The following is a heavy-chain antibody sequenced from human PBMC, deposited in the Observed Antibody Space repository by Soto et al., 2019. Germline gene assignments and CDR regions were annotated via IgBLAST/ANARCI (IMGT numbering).Heavy chain of an antibody. V-gene: IGHV1-69*01. CDR3: ILDCTSMICYGYLGVDV. J-gene: IGHJ6*02. CDR1: GGTFSSFL. Sequence: QVHLVQSGAEVKTPGSSVKVSCKASGGTFSSFLMGWVRQAPGQGLEWMGGIIPVFGRATYAQKFQGRVSISADESTRTVYMELSGLKSEDTAVYYCILDCTSMICYGYLGVDVWGQGTTVTVSS. D-gene: IGHD2-2*01. CDR2: IIPVFGRA.